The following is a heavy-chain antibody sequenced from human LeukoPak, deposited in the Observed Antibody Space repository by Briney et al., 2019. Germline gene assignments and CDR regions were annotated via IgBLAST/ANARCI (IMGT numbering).Heavy chain of an antibody. CDR2: IRYDGSDK. CDR1: GFTFGDYA. V-gene: IGHV3-30*02. J-gene: IGHJ4*02. D-gene: IGHD2-2*01. Sequence: PGGSLRLSCTASGFTFGDYAMSWVRQAPGKGLEWVAFIRYDGSDKYYADSVKGRFTISRDNSKNTLYLQMNSLRAEDTAVYYCAKDRRYCCSTTCPEYWGQGTLVTVSS. CDR3: AKDRRYCCSTTCPEY.